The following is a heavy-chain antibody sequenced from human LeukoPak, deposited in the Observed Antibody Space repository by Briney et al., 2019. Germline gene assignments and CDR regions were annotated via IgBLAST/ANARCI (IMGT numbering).Heavy chain of an antibody. J-gene: IGHJ3*02. CDR3: ASTNFDWLLFFGLESAFDI. CDR1: GFTFSSYS. V-gene: IGHV3-21*01. CDR2: ISSSSSYI. D-gene: IGHD3-9*01. Sequence: GGSLRLSCAASGFTFSSYSMNWVRQAPGKGLEWVSSISSSSSYIYYADSVKGRFTISRDNAKNSLYLQMNSLRAEDTAVYYCASTNFDWLLFFGLESAFDIWGQGTMVTVSS.